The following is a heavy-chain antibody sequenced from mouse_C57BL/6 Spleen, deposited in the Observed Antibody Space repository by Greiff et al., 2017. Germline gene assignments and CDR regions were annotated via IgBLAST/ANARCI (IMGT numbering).Heavy chain of an antibody. CDR3: ARCPTRGAMDY. CDR1: GFTFSSYA. V-gene: IGHV5-4*01. Sequence: EVHLVESGGGLVKPGGSLKLSCAASGFTFSSYAMSWVRQTPDKRLEWVASISDGGHCTYYPDNVKGRFTISRDNAENNLYLQMSHLTSEDTAMYYCARCPTRGAMDYWGQGTSVTVSS. D-gene: IGHD1-1*01. CDR2: ISDGGHCT. J-gene: IGHJ4*01.